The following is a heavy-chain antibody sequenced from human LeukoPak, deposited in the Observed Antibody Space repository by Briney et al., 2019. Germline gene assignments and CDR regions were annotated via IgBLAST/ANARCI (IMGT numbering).Heavy chain of an antibody. Sequence: GGSLRLSCAASGFTFDDYAMHWVRQAPGKGLEWVSGISWNSGSIGYADSVKGLFTISRDNAKNSLYLQMNSLRAEDTALYYCAKDISYYDSSGYFDYWGQGTLVTVSS. V-gene: IGHV3-9*01. CDR1: GFTFDDYA. CDR3: AKDISYYDSSGYFDY. J-gene: IGHJ4*02. CDR2: ISWNSGSI. D-gene: IGHD3-22*01.